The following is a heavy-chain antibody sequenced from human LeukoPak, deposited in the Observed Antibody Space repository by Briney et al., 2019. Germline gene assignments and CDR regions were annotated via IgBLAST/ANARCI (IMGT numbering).Heavy chain of an antibody. Sequence: GGSLRLSCEASGFTFSSYWMSWVRQAPGKGLEWVSSISSSSRYIYYADSMKGRFTISRDNAKNSLYLQMNSLRAEDTAVYYCARETYCTNTSCPIGDHFDYWGQGTLVTVSS. J-gene: IGHJ4*02. D-gene: IGHD2-2*01. CDR3: ARETYCTNTSCPIGDHFDY. CDR2: ISSSSRYI. V-gene: IGHV3-21*01. CDR1: GFTFSSYW.